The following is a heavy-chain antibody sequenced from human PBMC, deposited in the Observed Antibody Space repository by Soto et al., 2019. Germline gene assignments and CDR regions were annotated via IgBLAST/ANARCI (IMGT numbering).Heavy chain of an antibody. CDR3: ARDSRDYYGSWYGMDV. Sequence: QVQLVQSGAEVKKPGASVKVSCKASGYTFTSYGISWVRQAPGQGLEWMGWISAYNGNTNYAQKLQGRVTMATDTSMRIAYMELRSLRSDDTVVYYCARDSRDYYGSWYGMDVWGQWTTVTVSS. CDR2: ISAYNGNT. J-gene: IGHJ6*02. V-gene: IGHV1-18*04. CDR1: GYTFTSYG. D-gene: IGHD3-10*01.